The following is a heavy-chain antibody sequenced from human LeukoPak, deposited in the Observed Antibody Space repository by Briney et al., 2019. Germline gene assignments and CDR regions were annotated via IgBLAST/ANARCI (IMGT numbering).Heavy chain of an antibody. Sequence: GGSLRLSCAASGFTFSSYSMNWVRQAPGKGLEWVGRARNKANSYTTEYAASVKDRFTISRDDSENSLYLQMNSLKTEDTAVYYCARVRYCSSTTCRGAFDIWGQGTMVTVSS. D-gene: IGHD2-2*01. J-gene: IGHJ3*02. V-gene: IGHV3-72*01. CDR1: GFTFSSYS. CDR3: ARVRYCSSTTCRGAFDI. CDR2: ARNKANSYTT.